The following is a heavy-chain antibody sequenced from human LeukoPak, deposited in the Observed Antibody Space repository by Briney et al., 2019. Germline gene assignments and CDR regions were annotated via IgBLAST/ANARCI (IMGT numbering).Heavy chain of an antibody. D-gene: IGHD2-15*01. CDR2: ISSSSSYI. CDR1: GFTFSSYS. CDR3: AREYCSGGSCVIDY. Sequence: SGGSLILSCAASGFTFSSYSMNWVRQAPGKGLEWVSSISSSSSYIYYADSVKGRFTISRDNAKNSLYLQMNSLRAEDTAVYYCAREYCSGGSCVIDYWGQGTLVTDSS. V-gene: IGHV3-21*01. J-gene: IGHJ4*02.